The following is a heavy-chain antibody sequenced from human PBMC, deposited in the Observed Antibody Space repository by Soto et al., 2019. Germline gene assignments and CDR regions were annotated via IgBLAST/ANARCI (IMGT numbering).Heavy chain of an antibody. V-gene: IGHV3-15*07. J-gene: IGHJ6*02. CDR3: TTDSDCSRTSSPGPNYYYGMDV. Sequence: EVQLVESGGGLVKPGESLRLSCAASGFTFSNAWMTWVRQAPGKGLEWVARIKSRYDGATTDYVAPVKGRFTISRDDSRNTLYVPMARLKTADPAVYYCTTDSDCSRTSSPGPNYYYGMDVWGQGTTVTVSS. CDR1: GFTFSNAW. CDR2: IKSRYDGATT. D-gene: IGHD2-2*01.